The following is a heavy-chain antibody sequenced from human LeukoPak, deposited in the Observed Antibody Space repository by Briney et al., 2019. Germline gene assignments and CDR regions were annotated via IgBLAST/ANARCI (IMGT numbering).Heavy chain of an antibody. J-gene: IGHJ6*02. CDR3: ARGWYTAARSYYYYYGMDV. D-gene: IGHD6-6*01. CDR1: GGSFSGYY. V-gene: IGHV4-34*01. CDR2: INHSGST. Sequence: SETLSLTCAVYGGSFSGYYWSWIRQPPGKGLEWIGEINHSGSTNYNPSLKSRVTISVDTSKNQFSLKLSSVTAADTAVYYCARGWYTAARSYYYYYGMDVWGQGTTVTVSS.